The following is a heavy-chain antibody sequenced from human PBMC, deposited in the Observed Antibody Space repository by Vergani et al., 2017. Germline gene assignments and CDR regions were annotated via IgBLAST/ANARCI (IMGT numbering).Heavy chain of an antibody. CDR2: IYSGGST. CDR3: ARDIRYDVWSGSMGY. J-gene: IGHJ4*02. CDR1: GFTVSSNY. D-gene: IGHD3-3*01. V-gene: IGHV3-53*02. Sequence: EVQLVETGGGLIQPGGSLRLSCAASGFTVSSNYMSWVRQAPGKGLEWVSVIYSGGSTYYADPVKGRFTISRDNSKNTLYFQMNSLRAEDTAVYYCARDIRYDVWSGSMGYWRQRSLLTVYS.